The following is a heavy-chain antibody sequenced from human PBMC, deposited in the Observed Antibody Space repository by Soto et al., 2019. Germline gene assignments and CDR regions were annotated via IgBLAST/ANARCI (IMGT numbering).Heavy chain of an antibody. D-gene: IGHD2-15*01. J-gene: IGHJ6*02. CDR2: IIPIFGKA. Sequence: SVKVSCKASGGTFSSYAISWVRQAPGQGIEWMGGIIPIFGKANYAQKFQGRGTITADEATSTPYMELSSLRSEDTAVYYCASSWYSNRGDYYYGMDVWGQGTTVTVSS. V-gene: IGHV1-69*13. CDR3: ASSWYSNRGDYYYGMDV. CDR1: GGTFSSYA.